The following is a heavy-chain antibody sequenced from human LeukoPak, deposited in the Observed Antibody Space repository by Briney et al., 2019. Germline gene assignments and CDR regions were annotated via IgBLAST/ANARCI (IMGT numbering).Heavy chain of an antibody. CDR2: VNHSGIN. D-gene: IGHD3-9*01. CDR1: GGSFRGYY. J-gene: IGHJ2*01. Sequence: SETLSLTCAVYGGSFRGYYWSWLRQPPGKGLEWIGEVNHSGINNYNPSLTSRVTISVDTSKNQLSLMLTAVTAADTAGYYCVGQYSDILTGYHRGELYWYFDLWGRGTLVTVSS. CDR3: VGQYSDILTGYHRGELYWYFDL. V-gene: IGHV4-34*01.